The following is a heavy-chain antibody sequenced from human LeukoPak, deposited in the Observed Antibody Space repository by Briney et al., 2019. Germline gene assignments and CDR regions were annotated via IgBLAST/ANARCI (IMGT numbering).Heavy chain of an antibody. CDR2: IYSGGST. V-gene: IGHV3-53*05. CDR3: ARDREMATILDYYYGMDV. Sequence: PGGSLRPSCAASGFTVSSNYMSWVRQAPGKGLEWVSIIYSGGSTYYADSVKGRFTISRDNSKNTLYLQMNSLRSEDTAVYYCARDREMATILDYYYGMDVWGQGTTVTVSS. D-gene: IGHD5-24*01. CDR1: GFTVSSNY. J-gene: IGHJ6*02.